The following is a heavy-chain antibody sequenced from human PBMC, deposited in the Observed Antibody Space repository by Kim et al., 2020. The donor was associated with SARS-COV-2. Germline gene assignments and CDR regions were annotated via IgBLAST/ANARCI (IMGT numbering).Heavy chain of an antibody. V-gene: IGHV4-39*01. Sequence: TYSNASLKSRLTISVATSKNQFSLKLSSVTAADTAVYYCAREYYSSGSDCWGQGTLVTVSS. J-gene: IGHJ4*02. D-gene: IGHD3-10*01. CDR2: T. CDR3: AREYYSSGSDC.